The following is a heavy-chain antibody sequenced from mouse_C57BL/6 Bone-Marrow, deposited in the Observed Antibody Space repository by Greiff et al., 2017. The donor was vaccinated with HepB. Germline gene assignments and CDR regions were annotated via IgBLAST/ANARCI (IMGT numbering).Heavy chain of an antibody. CDR2: ISNGGGST. J-gene: IGHJ3*01. CDR1: GFTFSDYY. CDR3: ARQGGYDYDTAWFAY. Sequence: EVKLMESGGGLVQPGGSLKLSCAASGFTFSDYYMYWVRQTPEKRLEWVAYISNGGGSTYYPDTVKGRFTISRDNAKNTLYLQMSRLKSEDTAMYYCARQGGYDYDTAWFAYWGQGTLVTVSA. V-gene: IGHV5-12*01. D-gene: IGHD2-4*01.